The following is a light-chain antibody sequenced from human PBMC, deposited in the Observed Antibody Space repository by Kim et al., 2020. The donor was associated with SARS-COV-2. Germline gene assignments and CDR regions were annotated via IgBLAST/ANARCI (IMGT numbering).Light chain of an antibody. CDR1: QSVSSSY. Sequence: LSPGERATLSCRASQSVSSSYLAWSPQTPGQAPRLFIYGASSRATGIPDRFSGSGSGTDFTLTISRVETEDCAVYFCQQFGSLPNTFGKETKLDI. CDR3: QQFGSLPNT. CDR2: GAS. V-gene: IGKV3-20*01. J-gene: IGKJ2*01.